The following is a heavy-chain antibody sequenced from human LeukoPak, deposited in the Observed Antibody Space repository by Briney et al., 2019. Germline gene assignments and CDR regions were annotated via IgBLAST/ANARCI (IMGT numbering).Heavy chain of an antibody. CDR3: ARHVDY. J-gene: IGHJ4*02. CDR2: IYYSGST. CDR1: GDPISSSNW. Sequence: SETLSLTCAVPGDPISSSNWWGWVRTPPGKGLEWIGYIYYSGSTNYTPSLKSRVTISVDTSKNQFSLKLSSVTAADTAVYYCARHVDYWGQGTLVTVSS. V-gene: IGHV4-4*02.